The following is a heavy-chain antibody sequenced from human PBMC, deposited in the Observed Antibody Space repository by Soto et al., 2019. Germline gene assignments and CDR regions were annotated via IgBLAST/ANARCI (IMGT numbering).Heavy chain of an antibody. J-gene: IGHJ6*03. CDR3: ARSSLVYYSSSSPGYYYYMDV. CDR1: GDSVSSNSAA. V-gene: IGHV6-1*01. Sequence: PSQTLSLTCAISGDSVSSNSAAWNWIRQSPSRGLEWLGRTYYSSKWYNDYAVSVKSRITINPDTSKNQFSLQLNSVTPEDTAVYYCARSSLVYYSSSSPGYYYYMDVWGKGTTVTVSS. D-gene: IGHD6-6*01. CDR2: TYYSSKWYN.